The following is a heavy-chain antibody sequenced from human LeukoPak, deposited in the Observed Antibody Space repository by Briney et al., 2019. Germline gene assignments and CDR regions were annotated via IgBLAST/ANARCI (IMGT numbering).Heavy chain of an antibody. CDR2: ISSSGSTI. D-gene: IGHD3-10*01. J-gene: IGHJ4*02. V-gene: IGHV3-48*03. CDR3: ARVKGRGGDFDY. Sequence: GGSLRLSRAASGFTFSSYEMNWVRQAPGKGLEWVSYISSSGSTIYYADSVKGRFTISRDNAKNSLYLQMNSLRAEDTAVYYCARVKGRGGDFDYWGQGTLVTVSS. CDR1: GFTFSSYE.